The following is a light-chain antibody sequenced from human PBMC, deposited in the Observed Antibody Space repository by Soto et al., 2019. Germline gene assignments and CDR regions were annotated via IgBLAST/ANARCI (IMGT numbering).Light chain of an antibody. Sequence: QSVLTQPPSVSGAPGQRVTISCTGSSSNIGADYAVHWYQHSPGTAPKLLITGDTSRPSGVPDRFSGSKSGNTASLTISGLQAEDEADYYCCSYAGTYTIWVFGGGTKLTVL. J-gene: IGLJ3*02. CDR3: CSYAGTYTIWV. CDR1: SSNIGADYA. CDR2: GDT. V-gene: IGLV1-40*01.